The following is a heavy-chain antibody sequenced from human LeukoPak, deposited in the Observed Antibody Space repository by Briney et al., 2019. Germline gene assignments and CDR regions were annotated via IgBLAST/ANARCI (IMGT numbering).Heavy chain of an antibody. J-gene: IGHJ4*02. CDR3: ARQNTWNLDNY. V-gene: IGHV1-2*02. CDR2: INSNSGVT. Sequence: ASVKVSCKASGYTFTDYYIHWVRQAPGQGLEWMGWINSNSGVTNYAQNFRGRFTMTRDTSISTAFMELSRLRSDDTAVYYCARQNTWNLDNYWGQGTLVTVSS. CDR1: GYTFTDYY. D-gene: IGHD1-7*01.